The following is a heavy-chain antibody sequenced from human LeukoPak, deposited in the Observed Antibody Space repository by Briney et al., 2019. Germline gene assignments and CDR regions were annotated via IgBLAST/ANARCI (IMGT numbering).Heavy chain of an antibody. CDR2: IYPSGST. D-gene: IGHD2-15*01. CDR1: GGSISSYY. J-gene: IGHJ4*02. CDR3: ARFDTAYCSGGSCYYFDY. V-gene: IGHV4-4*07. Sequence: SETLSLTCTVSGGSISSYYWSWIRQPAGKGLEWIGRIYPSGSTSYNPSLKSRVTISVDTSKNQFSLKLSSVTAADTAVYYCARFDTAYCSGGSCYYFDYWGQGTLVTVSS.